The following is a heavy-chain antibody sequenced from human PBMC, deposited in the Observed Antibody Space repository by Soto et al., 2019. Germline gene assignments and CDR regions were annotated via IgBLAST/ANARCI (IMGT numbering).Heavy chain of an antibody. CDR3: AREVAATPTYYGMDV. D-gene: IGHD2-15*01. Sequence: QVQLQESGPGLVKPSQTLSLTCTVSGGSISSGGYYWSWIRQHPGKGLEWIGYIYYSGSTYYNPSLKSRVTISVDTSKNQFSLKLSSVTAADTAVYYCAREVAATPTYYGMDVWGQGTTVTVSS. CDR2: IYYSGST. V-gene: IGHV4-31*03. CDR1: GGSISSGGYY. J-gene: IGHJ6*02.